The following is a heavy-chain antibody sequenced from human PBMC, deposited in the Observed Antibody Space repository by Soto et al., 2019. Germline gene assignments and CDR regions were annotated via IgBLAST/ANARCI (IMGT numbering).Heavy chain of an antibody. CDR3: AKDRLAGGNYGFYYDF. D-gene: IGHD1-7*01. CDR1: GFTFSSYG. V-gene: IGHV3-23*01. CDR2: SSATGAGT. Sequence: EVQLLESGGGLVQPGGSLRLSCAASGFTFSSYGMTWVRQAPGKGLEWGSFSSATGAGTYYADSVKGRFTISRDNSKNTLYLQMTRLRADDTAVYYCAKDRLAGGNYGFYYDFWGQGDLVIVSS. J-gene: IGHJ4*02.